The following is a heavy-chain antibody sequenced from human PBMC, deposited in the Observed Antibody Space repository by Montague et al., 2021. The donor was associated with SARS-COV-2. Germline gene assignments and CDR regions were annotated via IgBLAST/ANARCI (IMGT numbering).Heavy chain of an antibody. Sequence: PALVKPTQTLTLTCTFSGFSLSTRGVCVSWIRQPPGKALEWLTLIDWDDDKYYSTSLKTRLTISKDTSKSQVVLTMTNMDPVDTATYYCARSYGTTVVTRAFDYWGQGTLVTVSS. V-gene: IGHV2-70*01. D-gene: IGHD4-23*01. J-gene: IGHJ4*02. CDR2: IDWDDDK. CDR3: ARSYGTTVVTRAFDY. CDR1: GFSLSTRGVC.